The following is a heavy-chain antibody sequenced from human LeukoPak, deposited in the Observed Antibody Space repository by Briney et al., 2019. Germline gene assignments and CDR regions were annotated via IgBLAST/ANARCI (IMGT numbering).Heavy chain of an antibody. CDR3: ARDLAPYDSSGSTLIDY. V-gene: IGHV3-9*01. CDR2: ISWNSGSI. J-gene: IGHJ4*02. D-gene: IGHD3-22*01. Sequence: GGSLRLSCAVSGFTFDDYAMHWVRQAPGKGLEWVSGISWNSGSIGYADSVKGRFTISRDNAKNSLYLQMNSLRAEDTAVYYCARDLAPYDSSGSTLIDYWGQGTLVTVSS. CDR1: GFTFDDYA.